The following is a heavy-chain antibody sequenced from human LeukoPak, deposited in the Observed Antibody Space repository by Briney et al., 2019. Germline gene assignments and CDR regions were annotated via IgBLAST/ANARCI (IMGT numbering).Heavy chain of an antibody. J-gene: IGHJ4*02. D-gene: IGHD3-3*01. CDR3: ARDVGSKYDFWSGYYYIGQPIFDY. Sequence: SVKVSCKASGGTFSSYAISWVRQAPGQGLEWMGGIIPIFGAANYAQKFQGRVTITADESTSTAYMELSSLRSEDTAVYYCARDVGSKYDFWSGYYYIGQPIFDYWGQGTLVTVSS. V-gene: IGHV1-69*13. CDR2: IIPIFGAA. CDR1: GGTFSSYA.